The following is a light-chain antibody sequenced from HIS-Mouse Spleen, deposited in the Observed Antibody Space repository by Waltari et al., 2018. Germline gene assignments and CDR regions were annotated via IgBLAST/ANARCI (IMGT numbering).Light chain of an antibody. CDR1: SSTPGSNY. CDR2: RNN. J-gene: IGLJ3*02. Sequence: QSVLTQPPSASGTPGQRVTISCSGSSSTPGSNYVHRYQPVPGTAPKLLIYRNNQRPSGVPDRFSGSKSGTSASLAISGLRSEDEADYYCAAWDDSLSGPVFGGGTKLTVL. V-gene: IGLV1-47*01. CDR3: AAWDDSLSGPV.